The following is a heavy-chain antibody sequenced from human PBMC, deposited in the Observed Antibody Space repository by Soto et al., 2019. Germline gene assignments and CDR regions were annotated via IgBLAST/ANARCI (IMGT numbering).Heavy chain of an antibody. CDR3: VKATLYCSGTTCLTFDY. J-gene: IGHJ4*02. CDR2: ISVGGGST. V-gene: IGHV3-23*01. D-gene: IGHD2-2*01. Sequence: GGSLRLSCAASGFTFSNYAMNWVRQAPGKGLEWVATISVGGGSTYYADSMKGRFTISRDNSENTLYLQMNSLSAEDTAVDYGVKATLYCSGTTCLTFDYWGQGTMVTVSS. CDR1: GFTFSNYA.